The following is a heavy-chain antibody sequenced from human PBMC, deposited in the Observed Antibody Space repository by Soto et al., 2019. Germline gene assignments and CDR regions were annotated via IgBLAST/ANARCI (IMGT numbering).Heavy chain of an antibody. CDR3: ARKGGGTNSYYYYYMDV. D-gene: IGHD1-26*01. CDR2: INAGNGNT. V-gene: IGHV1-3*01. Sequence: ASVKVSCKASGYTFTSYAMHWVRQAPGQRLEWMGWINAGNGNTKYSQKFQGRVTITRDTSASTAYMELSSLRSEDTAVYYCARKGGGTNSYYYYYMDVWAKGTKVTVSS. CDR1: GYTFTSYA. J-gene: IGHJ6*03.